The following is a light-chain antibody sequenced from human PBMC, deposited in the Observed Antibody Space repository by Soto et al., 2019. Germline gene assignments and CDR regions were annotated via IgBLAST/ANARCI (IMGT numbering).Light chain of an antibody. V-gene: IGLV2-14*03. CDR2: DVS. Sequence: QSVLTQPASVSGAPGQSITISCTGTSSDVGGYNYVSWYQHHPGNAPKLMIYDVSNRPSGVSNRFSGSKSGNTASLSISGLQPEDEADYYCSSYRTSNTRQIVCGTGTKVTVL. CDR3: SSYRTSNTRQIV. J-gene: IGLJ1*01. CDR1: SSDVGGYNY.